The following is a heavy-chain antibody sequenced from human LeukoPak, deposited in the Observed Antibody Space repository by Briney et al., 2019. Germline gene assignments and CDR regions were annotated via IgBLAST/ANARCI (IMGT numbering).Heavy chain of an antibody. J-gene: IGHJ5*02. D-gene: IGHD3-10*01. V-gene: IGHV3-21*01. CDR2: ISSSSSYI. Sequence: GGSLRLSCAASGFTFSSYGMNWVRQAPGKGLEWVSSISSSSSYIYYADSVKGRFTISRDNAKNSLYLQMNSLRAEDTAVYYCARDRMVRGVTLNWFDPWGQGTLVTVSS. CDR1: GFTFSSYG. CDR3: ARDRMVRGVTLNWFDP.